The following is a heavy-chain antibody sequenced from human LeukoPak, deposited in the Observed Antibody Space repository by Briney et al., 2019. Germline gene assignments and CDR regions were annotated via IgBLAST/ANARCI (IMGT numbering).Heavy chain of an antibody. CDR2: ISYDGSNK. D-gene: IGHD4-11*01. CDR1: GFTFSSYD. Sequence: PGRSLRLSCAASGFTFSSYDMHWVRQAPGKGLEWVAVISYDGSNKYYADSVKGRFTISRDNSKNTLYLQMNSLRAEDTAVYYCARDQYPSRYYYYYYGMDVWGQGTTVTVSS. V-gene: IGHV3-30*03. CDR3: ARDQYPSRYYYYYYGMDV. J-gene: IGHJ6*02.